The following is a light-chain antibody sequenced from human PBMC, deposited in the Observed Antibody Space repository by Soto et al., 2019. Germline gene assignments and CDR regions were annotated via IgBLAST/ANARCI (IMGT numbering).Light chain of an antibody. Sequence: QSALTQPPSVSGSPGQSVTISCTGTSGDVGTYNRVSWYQQPPGTAPKLMIYEVTNRPSGVPDRFSGSKSGNTASLTISGLQAEDEADYYCSSYTSSTTVVFGGGNKLTVL. CDR3: SSYTSSTTVV. CDR2: EVT. CDR1: SGDVGTYNR. V-gene: IGLV2-18*02. J-gene: IGLJ2*01.